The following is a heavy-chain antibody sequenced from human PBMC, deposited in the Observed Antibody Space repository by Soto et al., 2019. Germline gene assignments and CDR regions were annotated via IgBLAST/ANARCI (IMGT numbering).Heavy chain of an antibody. CDR3: ARDRRYDFWSGYPRYGMDV. CDR2: IWYDGSNK. Sequence: QVQLVESGGGVVQPGRSLRLSCAASGFTFSSYGMHWVRQAPGKGLEWVAVIWYDGSNKYYADSVKGRFTISRDNSKNXLXXQMNSLRAEDTAVYYCARDRRYDFWSGYPRYGMDVWGQGTTVTVSS. D-gene: IGHD3-3*01. J-gene: IGHJ6*02. V-gene: IGHV3-33*01. CDR1: GFTFSSYG.